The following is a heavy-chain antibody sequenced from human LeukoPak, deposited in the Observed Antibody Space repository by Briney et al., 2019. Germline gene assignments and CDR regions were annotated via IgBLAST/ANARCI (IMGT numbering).Heavy chain of an antibody. V-gene: IGHV3-73*01. CDR3: TKSRGVGETDY. Sequence: PGGSLRLSCAGSGFTFSDSAIQWVRQASGKGLEWVGRIRSKTNNYATAYAASVIGRFTISRDDSKKMAYLQMNSLKTDDAAIYYCTKSRGVGETDYWGQGTLVTVSS. CDR1: GFTFSDSA. J-gene: IGHJ4*01. CDR2: IRSKTNNYAT. D-gene: IGHD1-26*01.